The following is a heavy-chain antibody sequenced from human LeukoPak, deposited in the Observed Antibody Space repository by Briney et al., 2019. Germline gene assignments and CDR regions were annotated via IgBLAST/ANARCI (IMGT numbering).Heavy chain of an antibody. Sequence: SETLSLTCTVSGGSISSSYYWGWIRQPPGKGLEWIGSIHYSGTTYHSPSLKSRVTKSVDTSKNQFSLRLSSVTAADTAVYYCARGVYYDSSGYYRFDYWGQGTLVTVSS. CDR3: ARGVYYDSSGYYRFDY. V-gene: IGHV4-39*01. CDR1: GGSISSSYY. J-gene: IGHJ4*02. CDR2: IHYSGTT. D-gene: IGHD3-22*01.